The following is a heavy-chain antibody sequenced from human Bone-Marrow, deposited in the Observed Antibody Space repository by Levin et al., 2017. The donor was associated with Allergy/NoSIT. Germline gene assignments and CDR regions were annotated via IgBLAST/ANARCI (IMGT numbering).Heavy chain of an antibody. CDR3: ARDRGADLFDY. CDR2: IDDDGSEE. J-gene: IGHJ4*02. D-gene: IGHD3-10*01. V-gene: IGHV3-7*01. Sequence: GESLKISCAASGFTFSAYWMSWVRQAPGKGLEWVANIDDDGSEENYVDSVKGRFTISRDNAKNSLYLQMNSLRAGDTAVYYCARDRGADLFDYWGQGTLVTVSS. CDR1: GFTFSAYW.